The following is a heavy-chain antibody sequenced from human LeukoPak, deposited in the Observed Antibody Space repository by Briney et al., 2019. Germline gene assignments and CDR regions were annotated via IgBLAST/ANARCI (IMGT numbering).Heavy chain of an antibody. CDR3: AKVIAAADYYYYGMDV. D-gene: IGHD6-13*01. V-gene: IGHV3-30*18. CDR1: GFTFSSYA. CDR2: ISYDGSNK. J-gene: IGHJ6*02. Sequence: GGSLRLSCAASGFTFSSYAMSWVRQAPGKGLEWVAAISYDGSNKYYADSVKGRFTISRDNSKNTLYLQMNSLRAEDTAVYYCAKVIAAADYYYYGMDVWGQGTTVTVSS.